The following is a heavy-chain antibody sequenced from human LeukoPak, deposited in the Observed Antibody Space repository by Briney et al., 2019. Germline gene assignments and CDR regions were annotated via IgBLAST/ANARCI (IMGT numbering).Heavy chain of an antibody. CDR1: GFDFSVHA. J-gene: IGHJ4*02. V-gene: IGHV3-23*01. Sequence: GGSLRLSCAASGFDFSVHAMTWVRQAPGKGLEWVSTIGSGDQTYYTDAVKGRFTISRDNSKNTLYLQMNSLRAEDTAVYYCAKVITYDSSGYYRHPDYWGQGTLVTVSS. CDR3: AKVITYDSSGYYRHPDY. D-gene: IGHD3-22*01. CDR2: IGSGDQT.